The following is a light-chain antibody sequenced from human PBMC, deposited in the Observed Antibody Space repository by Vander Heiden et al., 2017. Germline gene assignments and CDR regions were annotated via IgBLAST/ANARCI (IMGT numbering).Light chain of an antibody. CDR3: QAWDSSTVV. V-gene: IGLV3-1*01. CDR1: KLGDKY. Sequence: SYELIQPPSVSVSPGQTASITCSGDKLGDKYACWYQQKPGQSPVLVIYQDSKRPSGFPERFSGSNSGNTATLTISGTQAMDEADYYCQAWDSSTVVFGGGTKLTVL. CDR2: QDS. J-gene: IGLJ2*01.